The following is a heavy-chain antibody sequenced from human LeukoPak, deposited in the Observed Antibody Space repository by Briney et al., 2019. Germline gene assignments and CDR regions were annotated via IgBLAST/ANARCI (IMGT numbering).Heavy chain of an antibody. J-gene: IGHJ4*02. CDR1: GFTFSSYS. CDR2: ISSSSSYI. CDR3: ARDRVAVTDY. V-gene: IGHV3-21*01. D-gene: IGHD4-11*01. Sequence: GGSLRLSCAASGFTFSSYSMNWVRRAPGKGLEWVSSISSSSSYIYYADSVKGRFTISRDNAKNSLYLQMNSLRAEDTAVYYCARDRVAVTDYWGQGTLVTVSS.